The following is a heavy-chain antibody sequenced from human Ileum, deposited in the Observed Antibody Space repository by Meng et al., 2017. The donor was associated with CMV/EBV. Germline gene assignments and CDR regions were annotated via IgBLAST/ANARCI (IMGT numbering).Heavy chain of an antibody. J-gene: IGHJ4*02. CDR3: TTAGRITGTTPFDY. V-gene: IGHV3-15*01. Sequence: FTFSNAWMSWVRQAPGKGLEWVGRIKSKTDGGTTDYAAPVKGRFTISRDDSKNTLYLQMNSLKTEDTAVYYCTTAGRITGTTPFDYWGQGTLVTVSS. D-gene: IGHD1-7*01. CDR1: FTFSNAW. CDR2: IKSKTDGGTT.